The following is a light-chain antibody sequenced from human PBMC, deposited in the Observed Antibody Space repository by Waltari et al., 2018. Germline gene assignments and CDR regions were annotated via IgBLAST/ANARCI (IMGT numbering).Light chain of an antibody. CDR2: KAS. CDR3: QHFYGNPWT. Sequence: DIQMTQCPSTLSASVGDRVTITCRASQSINNWLAWFQLKPGKAPKLLIYKASNLESGVPSRFSGSASGTEFTLTISSLQPDDFASYYCQHFYGNPWTFGQGTKVEI. V-gene: IGKV1-5*03. J-gene: IGKJ1*01. CDR1: QSINNW.